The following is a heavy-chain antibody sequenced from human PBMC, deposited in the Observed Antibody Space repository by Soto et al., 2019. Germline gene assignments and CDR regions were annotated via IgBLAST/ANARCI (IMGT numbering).Heavy chain of an antibody. V-gene: IGHV3-21*01. CDR1: GFTFRDFT. CDR3: ARDDLYDSTGYDS. J-gene: IGHJ5*02. CDR2: ISSSGTFK. Sequence: EVHLVESGGGLVKPGGSLRLSCAASGFTFRDFTMNWVRQAPGKGLEWVSSISSSGTFKYYADSLGGRFTISRDNAKNSLYLQLNSLRGEDTAIYYCARDDLYDSTGYDSWGQGTLFTV. D-gene: IGHD3-22*01.